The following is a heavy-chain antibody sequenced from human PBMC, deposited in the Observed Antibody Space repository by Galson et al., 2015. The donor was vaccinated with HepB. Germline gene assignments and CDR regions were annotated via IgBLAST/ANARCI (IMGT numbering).Heavy chain of an antibody. CDR2: IYPGDSDI. CDR1: GYTFTRYW. V-gene: IGHV5-51*03. CDR3: ARPPYSSSGWFDAFVI. Sequence: QSGAEVKKPGESLKISCKSSGYTFTRYWIGWVRQMPGKGLEWMGNIYPGDSDIRYSPSFQGQVTISADKSISTAYLQWSSLKASDSAMYYCARPPYSSSGWFDAFVIWGQGTMVTVSS. J-gene: IGHJ3*02. D-gene: IGHD6-19*01.